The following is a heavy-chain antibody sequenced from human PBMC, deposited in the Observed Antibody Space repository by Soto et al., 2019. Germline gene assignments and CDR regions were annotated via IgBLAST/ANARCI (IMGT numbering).Heavy chain of an antibody. CDR2: INHSGST. V-gene: IGHV4-34*01. CDR3: ARTTAAAGTRMYY. CDR1: GGSFSGYY. D-gene: IGHD6-13*01. Sequence: QVQLQQWGAGLLKPSETLSLTCAVYGGSFSGYYWSWIRQPPGKGLEWIGEINHSGSTNYNPSLKSRVTISVDTSKHQFSLKLSSVTAADTAVYYCARTTAAAGTRMYYWGQGTLVTVSS. J-gene: IGHJ4*02.